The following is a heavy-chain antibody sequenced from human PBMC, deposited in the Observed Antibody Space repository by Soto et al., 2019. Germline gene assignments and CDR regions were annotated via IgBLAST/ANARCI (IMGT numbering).Heavy chain of an antibody. Sequence: DSLKVLWNCSGYRFTSHWISLVRQMPGKGLEWMGRIDPSDSYTNYSPSFQGHVTISADKSISTAYLQWSSLKASDTAMYYCARGGDPYYYYGMDVWGQGTTVTVSS. CDR2: IDPSDSYT. CDR1: GYRFTSHW. V-gene: IGHV5-10-1*01. D-gene: IGHD2-21*01. J-gene: IGHJ6*02. CDR3: ARGGDPYYYYGMDV.